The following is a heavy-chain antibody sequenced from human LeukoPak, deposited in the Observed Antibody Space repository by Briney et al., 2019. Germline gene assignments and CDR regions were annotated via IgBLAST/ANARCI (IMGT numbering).Heavy chain of an antibody. D-gene: IGHD4-23*01. CDR3: ARDLYGGNSESYFDY. CDR1: GYTFTGYY. CDR2: INPNSGGT. J-gene: IGHJ4*02. Sequence: GASVKVSCKASGYTFTGYYMHWVRQAPGQGLEWMGWINPNSGGTNYAQKFQGRVTMTRDTSISTAYMELSRLRSDDTAVYYCARDLYGGNSESYFDYWGQGTLVTVSS. V-gene: IGHV1-2*02.